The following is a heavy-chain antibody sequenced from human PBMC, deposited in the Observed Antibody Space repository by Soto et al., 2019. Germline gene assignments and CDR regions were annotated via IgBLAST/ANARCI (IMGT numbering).Heavy chain of an antibody. Sequence: SETLSLTCTVSGGSISSGDYYWSWIRQPPGKGLEWIGYIYYSGSTYYTPSLKSRVTISVDASKNQFSLKLSSVTAADTAVYYCAREWYSGYDRWFDPWGQGTLVTVSS. J-gene: IGHJ5*02. V-gene: IGHV4-30-4*01. D-gene: IGHD5-12*01. CDR1: GGSISSGDYY. CDR3: AREWYSGYDRWFDP. CDR2: IYYSGST.